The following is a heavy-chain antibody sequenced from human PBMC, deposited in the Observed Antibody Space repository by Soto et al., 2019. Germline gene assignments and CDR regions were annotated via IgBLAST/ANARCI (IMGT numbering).Heavy chain of an antibody. J-gene: IGHJ1*01. CDR2: ISYSGSP. V-gene: IGHV4-30-4*01. CDR3: ARAWDF. Sequence: PSETLSLTCTVSGVSVSRDYQWIWIRQPPGKGLEWIGHISYSGSPYYHPSLRSRLSISVDTSKNQFSLKVKSVTAADTAVSYCARAWDFWGQGTLVTVSS. CDR1: GVSVSRDYQ. D-gene: IGHD1-26*01.